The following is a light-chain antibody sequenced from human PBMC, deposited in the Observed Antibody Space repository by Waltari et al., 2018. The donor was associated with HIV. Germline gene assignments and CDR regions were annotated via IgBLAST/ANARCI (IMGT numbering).Light chain of an antibody. V-gene: IGKV1-5*03. CDR2: KTS. CDR1: QDVGYW. J-gene: IGKJ2*01. Sequence: DIQMTQSPSTLSASVGDRVTITCRASQDVGYWLAWYQHKSGKAPKLLMYKTSILEYGVPSRFSGRASGTGFTLTIDGLQPEDFATYYCQQYNSDFYTFGQGTKLEIK. CDR3: QQYNSDFYT.